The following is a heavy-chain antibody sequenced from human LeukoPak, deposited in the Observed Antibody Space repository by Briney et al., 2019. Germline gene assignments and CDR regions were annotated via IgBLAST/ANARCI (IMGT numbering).Heavy chain of an antibody. CDR3: ARDVGTYVNPFDAFDL. CDR2: ISSSGHMT. CDR1: GFSFSDYY. D-gene: IGHD7-27*01. J-gene: IGHJ3*01. Sequence: GGSLRLSCSASGFSFSDYYMSWLRQAPGKGLEWVSFISSSGHMTAYADSVKGRVSTSRDNAKNSMYLQVTNVRAEDTAVYFCARDVGTYVNPFDAFDLWGQGTMVTVSS. V-gene: IGHV3-11*01.